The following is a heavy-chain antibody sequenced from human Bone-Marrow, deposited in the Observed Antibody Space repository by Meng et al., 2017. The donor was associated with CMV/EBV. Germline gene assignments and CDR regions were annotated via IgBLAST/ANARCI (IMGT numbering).Heavy chain of an antibody. CDR1: GFTFSSYS. Sequence: GESLKISCAASGFTFSSYSMNWVRQAPGKGLEWVSYISSSSSYIYYADSVKGRFTISRDNSKNTLYLQMNSLRAEDTAVYYCAKDLLAAPPDIDYWGQGTLVTVSS. CDR3: AKDLLAAPPDIDY. D-gene: IGHD6-6*01. V-gene: IGHV3-21*01. CDR2: ISSSSSYI. J-gene: IGHJ4*02.